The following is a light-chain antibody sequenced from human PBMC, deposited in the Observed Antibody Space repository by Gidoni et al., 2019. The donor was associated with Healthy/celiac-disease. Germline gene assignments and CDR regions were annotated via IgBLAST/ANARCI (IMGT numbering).Light chain of an antibody. V-gene: IGKV3-15*01. CDR2: GAS. Sequence: TLSVSPGERATLSCRASQSVSSNLAWYQQKPGQAPRLLIYGASTRATGIPARFSGSGSGTEFTLTISSLQSEDFAVYYCQQYNTWPRTFGPGTKVDIK. CDR3: QQYNTWPRT. J-gene: IGKJ3*01. CDR1: QSVSSN.